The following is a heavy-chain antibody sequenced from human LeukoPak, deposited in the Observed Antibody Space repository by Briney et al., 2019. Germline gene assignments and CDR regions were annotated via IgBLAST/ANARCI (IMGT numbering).Heavy chain of an antibody. CDR2: INHSGST. J-gene: IGHJ4*02. CDR1: GGSFSGYY. Sequence: SETLSLTCAVYGGSFSGYYWSWIRQPPGKGLEWIGEINHSGSTNYNPSLKSRVTISVDTSKNQFSLKLSSVTAADTAVYYCAREGSSWYTNYWGQGTLVTVSS. CDR3: AREGSSWYTNY. D-gene: IGHD6-13*01. V-gene: IGHV4-34*01.